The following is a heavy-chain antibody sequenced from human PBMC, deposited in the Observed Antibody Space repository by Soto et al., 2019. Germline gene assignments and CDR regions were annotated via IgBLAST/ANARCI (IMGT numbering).Heavy chain of an antibody. CDR1: GFTFSSYA. CDR2: ISGSGGST. J-gene: IGHJ4*02. D-gene: IGHD3-22*01. CDR3: AKGYDNYYDSSGYYSY. Sequence: EVPLLESGGGLVQPGGSLRLSCAASGFTFSSYAMSWVRQAPGKGLEWVSAISGSGGSTYYADSVKGRFTISRDNSKNTLYLQMNSLRAEDTAVYYCAKGYDNYYDSSGYYSYWGQGTLVTVSS. V-gene: IGHV3-23*01.